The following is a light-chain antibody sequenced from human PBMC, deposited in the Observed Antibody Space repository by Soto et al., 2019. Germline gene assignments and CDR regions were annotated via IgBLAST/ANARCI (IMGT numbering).Light chain of an antibody. J-gene: IGKJ1*01. CDR3: QQYNNWTLQ. CDR2: GAS. Sequence: EIVMTQSPATLSVSPGERATLSCRASQSVSSNLAWYQQKPGQAPRLLIYGASTRATGIPARFSGSGSGTEFTLTISSLQSEDFAVYYCQQYNNWTLQFGQGTKVEIK. CDR1: QSVSSN. V-gene: IGKV3-15*01.